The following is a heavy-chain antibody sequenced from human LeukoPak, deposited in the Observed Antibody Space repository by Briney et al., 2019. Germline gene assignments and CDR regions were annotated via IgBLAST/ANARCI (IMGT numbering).Heavy chain of an antibody. CDR3: AKASGNGYAAAARSNDAFDI. Sequence: GGSLRLSCAASGFTFSSYGMHWVRQAPGKGLEWVAVISYDGSNKYYADSVKGRFTISRDNSKNTLYLQMNSLRVEDTAVYYCAKASGNGYAAAARSNDAFDIWGQGTMVTVSS. CDR2: ISYDGSNK. D-gene: IGHD6-6*01. V-gene: IGHV3-30*18. CDR1: GFTFSSYG. J-gene: IGHJ3*02.